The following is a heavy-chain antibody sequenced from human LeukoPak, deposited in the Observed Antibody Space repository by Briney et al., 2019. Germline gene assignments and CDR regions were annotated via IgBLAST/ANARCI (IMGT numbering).Heavy chain of an antibody. Sequence: GGSLRLCCAASGFTFSSYSMNWVRQAPGKGLEWVSSISSSSSYIYYADSVKGRFTISRDNAKNSLYLQMNSLRAEDTAVYYCAREMRGDTALGYYYYYMDVWGKGTTVTVSS. V-gene: IGHV3-21*01. CDR3: AREMRGDTALGYYYYYMDV. CDR1: GFTFSSYS. D-gene: IGHD5-18*01. J-gene: IGHJ6*03. CDR2: ISSSSSYI.